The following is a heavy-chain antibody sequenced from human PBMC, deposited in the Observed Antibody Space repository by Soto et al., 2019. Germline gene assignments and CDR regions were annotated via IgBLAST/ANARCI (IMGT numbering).Heavy chain of an antibody. CDR2: ISAYSVNT. V-gene: IGHV1-18*04. CDR3: ARAGGLTTVTTFDS. J-gene: IGHJ5*01. D-gene: IGHD4-4*01. Sequence: ASVKVSCKASGYTFTSYGISWVRQAPGQGLEWMGWISAYSVNTNYAQKLQGRVTMTTDTSTSTAYMELRSLRPDDTAVYYCARAGGLTTVTTFDSWGQGTLVTVSS. CDR1: GYTFTSYG.